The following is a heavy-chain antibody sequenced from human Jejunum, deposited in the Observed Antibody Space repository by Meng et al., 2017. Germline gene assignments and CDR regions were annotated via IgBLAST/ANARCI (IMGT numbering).Heavy chain of an antibody. D-gene: IGHD4-23*01. CDR2: MSGSGGVT. J-gene: IGHJ4*02. Sequence: GESLKISCAASGFTFRNYAMSWVRQAPGKGLEWVSAMSGSGGVTYYADSVKGRFTISRDNSNNTLYLQMNSLRAEDTAIYYCAKDQRPVVTPYLDFWGQGTLVTVSS. CDR3: AKDQRPVVTPYLDF. CDR1: GFTFRNYA. V-gene: IGHV3-23*01.